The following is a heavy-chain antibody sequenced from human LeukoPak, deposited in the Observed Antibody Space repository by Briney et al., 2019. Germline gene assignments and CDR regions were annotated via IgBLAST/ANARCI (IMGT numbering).Heavy chain of an antibody. J-gene: IGHJ6*02. D-gene: IGHD5-12*01. Sequence: PGGSLRLSCVACGFSFGDYYMSWIRQAPGRGLEWISYISGSGSDLYYADSVKGRFTISRDNANNSLYLQMNSLRAEDTAVYYCARSIGYCYTMDVWGQGTTVTVSS. V-gene: IGHV3-11*01. CDR2: ISGSGSDL. CDR1: GFSFGDYY. CDR3: ARSIGYCYTMDV.